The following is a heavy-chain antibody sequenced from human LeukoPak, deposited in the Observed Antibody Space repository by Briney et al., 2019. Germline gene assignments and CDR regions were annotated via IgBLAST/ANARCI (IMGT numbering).Heavy chain of an antibody. Sequence: GASVKVSCKASGYTFTGYYMHWVRQAPGQGLEWMGWINPNNGGTNYAQKFQGRVTMTRDTSISTAYMELSRLRSDDTAVYYCARGGSYNYYYYMDVWGKGTTVTVSS. CDR2: INPNNGGT. CDR1: GYTFTGYY. CDR3: ARGGSYNYYYYMDV. J-gene: IGHJ6*03. D-gene: IGHD1-26*01. V-gene: IGHV1-2*02.